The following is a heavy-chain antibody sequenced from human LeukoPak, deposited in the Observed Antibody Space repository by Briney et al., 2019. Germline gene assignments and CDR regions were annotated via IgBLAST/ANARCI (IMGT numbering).Heavy chain of an antibody. Sequence: ASVKVSCKTSGYTFTNYYLHWVRQAPGHGLEWMGWMSPNGGVTKYIQNFQARVTMTSDISIGTAYMELTGVTSEATAVYFFSSLKDGYNFHHWGQGTLVTVSS. D-gene: IGHD5-24*01. CDR2: MSPNGGVT. CDR1: GYTFTNYY. V-gene: IGHV1-2*02. CDR3: SSLKDGYNFHH. J-gene: IGHJ4*02.